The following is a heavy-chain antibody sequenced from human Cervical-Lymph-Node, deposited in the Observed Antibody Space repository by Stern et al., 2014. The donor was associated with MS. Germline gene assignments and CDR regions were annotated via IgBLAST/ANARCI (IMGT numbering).Heavy chain of an antibody. D-gene: IGHD2-8*02. Sequence: QVQLQESGPGLVKPSETLSLTCAVSGDSISSYTHYWAWIRQPPGKGLEWIGMVYYRGPTYYTPSLKSPVTIPVDTPKNPFSLGLNSVTAADTAVYYCAKHACTGAACPFDLWGQGTLVTVSS. CDR3: AKHACTGAACPFDL. CDR1: GDSISSYTHY. V-gene: IGHV4-39*01. J-gene: IGHJ4*02. CDR2: VYYRGPT.